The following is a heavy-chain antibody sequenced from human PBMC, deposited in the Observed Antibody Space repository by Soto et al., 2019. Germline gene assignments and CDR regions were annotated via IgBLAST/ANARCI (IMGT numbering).Heavy chain of an antibody. D-gene: IGHD3-16*02. Sequence: EVQLVESGGGLVQPGRSLRLSCAVSGFTFDDYALHWVRQAPGKGLEWVSGISWNSGSIGYADSVKGRFTISRDNAKNSLYLQMNSLRAEDTALYYCAKDLRGSYRYTHFDYWGQGTLVTVSS. V-gene: IGHV3-9*01. CDR2: ISWNSGSI. J-gene: IGHJ4*02. CDR1: GFTFDDYA. CDR3: AKDLRGSYRYTHFDY.